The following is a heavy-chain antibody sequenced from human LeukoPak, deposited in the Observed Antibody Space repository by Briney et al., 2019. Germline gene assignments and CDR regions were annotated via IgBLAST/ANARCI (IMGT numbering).Heavy chain of an antibody. D-gene: IGHD6-13*01. J-gene: IGHJ4*02. CDR1: GFTVSSNY. V-gene: IGHV3-53*01. CDR3: AKGRIIAAAGNLDY. CDR2: IYSGGST. Sequence: GGSLRLSCAASGFTVSSNYMSWVRQAPGKGLEWVSVIYSGGSTYYADSVKGRFTISRDNSKNTLYLQMNSLRAEDTAVYYCAKGRIIAAAGNLDYWGQGILVTVSS.